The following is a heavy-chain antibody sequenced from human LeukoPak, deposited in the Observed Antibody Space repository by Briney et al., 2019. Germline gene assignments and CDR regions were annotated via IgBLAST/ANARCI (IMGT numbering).Heavy chain of an antibody. D-gene: IGHD3-10*01. J-gene: IGHJ5*02. CDR3: ARAGPFGNWFDP. Sequence: PSETLSLTCTVSGGSISPYYWNWIRQPPGKGLEWIGYIYYSGSTYYNPSLKSRVTISVDTSKNQFSLKLSSVTAADTAVYYCARAGPFGNWFDPWGQGTLVTVSS. CDR1: GGSISPYY. CDR2: IYYSGST. V-gene: IGHV4-59*12.